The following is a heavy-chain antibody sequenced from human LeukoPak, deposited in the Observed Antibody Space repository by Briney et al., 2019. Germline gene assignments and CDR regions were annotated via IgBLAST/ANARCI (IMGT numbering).Heavy chain of an antibody. Sequence: SVKVSCKASGGTFSSYAISWVRQAPGQGLEWMGRIIPIFGTANYAQKFQGRATITTDESTSTAYMELSSLRSEDTAVYYCASSLQDNDAFDIWGQGTMVTVSS. V-gene: IGHV1-69*05. CDR1: GGTFSSYA. CDR2: IIPIFGTA. J-gene: IGHJ3*02. CDR3: ASSLQDNDAFDI.